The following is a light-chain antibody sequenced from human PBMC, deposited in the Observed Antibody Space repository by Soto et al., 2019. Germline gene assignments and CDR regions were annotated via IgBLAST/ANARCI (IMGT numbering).Light chain of an antibody. CDR1: QSVSSN. J-gene: IGKJ5*01. CDR3: QQRSNWPPN. Sequence: EIVMTQSPATLSASPGERATISCRASQSVSSNLAWYQQKPGQAPRLLIYGASSRATGIPARFSGSGSGTDFTLTISSLEPEDFAVYYCQQRSNWPPNFGQGTRWRL. CDR2: GAS. V-gene: IGKV3-11*01.